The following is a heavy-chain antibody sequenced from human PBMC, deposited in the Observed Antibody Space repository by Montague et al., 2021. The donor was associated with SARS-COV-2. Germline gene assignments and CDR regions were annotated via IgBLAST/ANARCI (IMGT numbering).Heavy chain of an antibody. D-gene: IGHD1-26*01. Sequence: CAISGDSVSRNGVAWTWIRQSPSRGLEYLGRTYYTSRWHNDQAPSVKGRLTVNPDTSKIQFSLHLNSVTPEDTAVYYCARDGDGWEVPFDFWSQGTLVTVSS. J-gene: IGHJ4*01. CDR2: TYYTSRWHN. CDR1: GDSVSRNGVA. V-gene: IGHV6-1*01. CDR3: ARDGDGWEVPFDF.